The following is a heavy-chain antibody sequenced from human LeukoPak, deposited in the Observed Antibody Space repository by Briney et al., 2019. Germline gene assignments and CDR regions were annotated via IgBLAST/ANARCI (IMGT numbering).Heavy chain of an antibody. CDR2: INPSGGST. Sequence: ASVKVSCKAPGYTFTNYYVQWVRQAPGQGLEWMGVINPSGGSTNYAQKFQGRVTMTRDTSTNTVYMDLSSLRCEDTAVYYCARDSTVTTFRGCVDPWGQGTLVTVSS. D-gene: IGHD4-17*01. J-gene: IGHJ5*02. CDR1: GYTFTNYY. V-gene: IGHV1-46*01. CDR3: ARDSTVTTFRGCVDP.